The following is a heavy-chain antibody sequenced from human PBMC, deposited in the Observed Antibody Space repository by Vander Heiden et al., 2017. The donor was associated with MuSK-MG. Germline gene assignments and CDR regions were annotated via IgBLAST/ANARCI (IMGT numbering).Heavy chain of an antibody. J-gene: IGHJ3*02. CDR1: GGTFRSYA. D-gene: IGHD3-22*01. Sequence: QVQLVQSGAEVKKPGSSVKVSCKASGGTFRSYAISGVRQAPGQGLEWMGGIITIFGTANYAQKFQDRVTITADESTSTAYMELSSLRSEDTAVYYCARQSDYYDSSGYYRYDAFDIWGQGTMVTVSS. CDR2: IITIFGTA. CDR3: ARQSDYYDSSGYYRYDAFDI. V-gene: IGHV1-69*01.